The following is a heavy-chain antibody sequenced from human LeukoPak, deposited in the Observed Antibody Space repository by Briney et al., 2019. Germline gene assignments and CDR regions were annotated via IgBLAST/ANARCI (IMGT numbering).Heavy chain of an antibody. CDR3: ARVPYSSAWYLDY. CDR1: GFTFSTYD. D-gene: IGHD6-19*01. V-gene: IGHV3-23*01. Sequence: GGSLRLSCAASGFTFSTYDMTWVRQAPGKGLEWVSAISHSGGTTYYADSVKGRFTISRDNSKNTLFLQMNSLRAEDTAVYYCARVPYSSAWYLDYWGQGTLVTVSS. CDR2: ISHSGGTT. J-gene: IGHJ4*02.